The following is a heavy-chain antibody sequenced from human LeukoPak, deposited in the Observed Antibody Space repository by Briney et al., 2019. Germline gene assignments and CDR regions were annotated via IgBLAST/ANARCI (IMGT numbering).Heavy chain of an antibody. CDR1: GGSISSYY. J-gene: IGHJ3*02. V-gene: IGHV4-59*01. Sequence: PSETLSLTCTVSGGSISSYYWSWIRQPPGNRLEWIGYIYYSGSTNYNPSLKSRVTISVDTSKNQFSLKLSSVTAADTAVYYCARRRPANMVRGVRLAFDIWGQGTMVTVSS. D-gene: IGHD3-10*01. CDR3: ARRRPANMVRGVRLAFDI. CDR2: IYYSGST.